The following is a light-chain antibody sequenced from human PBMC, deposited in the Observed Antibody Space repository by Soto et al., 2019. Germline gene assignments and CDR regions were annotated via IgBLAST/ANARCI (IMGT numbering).Light chain of an antibody. CDR3: QQYNSYQYT. V-gene: IGKV1-5*01. CDR1: QSISSW. CDR2: DAS. J-gene: IGKJ2*01. Sequence: DIQMTQSPPTLSASVGDRVTITCRASQSISSWLAWYQQKPGKAPKLLIYDASSLESGVPSRFSGSGSGTEFTLTISSLQPDDFATYYCQQYNSYQYTFGQGTKPEIK.